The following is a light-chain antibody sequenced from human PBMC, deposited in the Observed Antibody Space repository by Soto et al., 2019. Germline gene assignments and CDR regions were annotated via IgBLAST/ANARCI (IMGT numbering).Light chain of an antibody. CDR1: QNIVNW. CDR2: GAS. J-gene: IGKJ5*01. Sequence: DIQMTQSPSTLSPSVGDRVTITCRASQNIVNWLAWYQQKPGKAPKILIYGASTLERGVPSRFSGSGSGTDFTLTITNLQPDDFAAYYCQQYNTYSVTFCQGTRLEIK. V-gene: IGKV1-5*01. CDR3: QQYNTYSVT.